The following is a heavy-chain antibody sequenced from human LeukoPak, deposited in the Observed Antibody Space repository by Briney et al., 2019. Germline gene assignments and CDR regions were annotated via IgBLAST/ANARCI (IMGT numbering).Heavy chain of an antibody. CDR1: GFTSSDYY. CDR3: ASRTSYGTSDY. D-gene: IGHD5-18*01. J-gene: IGHJ4*02. CDR2: ISSSGSTI. V-gene: IGHV3-11*04. Sequence: PGGSLRLSCAASGFTSSDYYMSWIRQAPGKGLEWVSYISSSGSTIYYADSVKGRFTISRDNAKNSLYLQMNSLRAEDTAVYYCASRTSYGTSDYWGQGTLVTVSS.